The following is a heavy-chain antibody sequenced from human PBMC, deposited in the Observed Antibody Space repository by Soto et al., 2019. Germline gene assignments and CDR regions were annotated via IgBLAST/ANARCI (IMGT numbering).Heavy chain of an antibody. D-gene: IGHD5-18*01. J-gene: IGHJ4*02. V-gene: IGHV4-31*03. Sequence: QVQLQESGPGLVKPSQTLSLTCTVSGGSISSGGYYWSWIRQHPGKGLEWIGYTYYSGSTYYNPSLKSRVTISVHTSKNQFSRKLSSVTAADTAVYYCAREGGYSYHVGYWGQGTLVTVSS. CDR3: AREGGYSYHVGY. CDR1: GGSISSGGYY. CDR2: TYYSGST.